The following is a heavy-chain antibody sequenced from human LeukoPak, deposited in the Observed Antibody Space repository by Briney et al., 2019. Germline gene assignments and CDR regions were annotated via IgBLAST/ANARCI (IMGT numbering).Heavy chain of an antibody. V-gene: IGHV4-34*01. J-gene: IGHJ6*03. Sequence: RSETMSLTCVVYGGSFSGYYWSWVRQPPGRGLEWSGEIKHSGSTNYNPSMKSRGTISVDTSKNQFSLKLSSGTAADTAVYYCARGEYSSSWYPYYYYYYMDVWGKGTTVTVSS. D-gene: IGHD6-13*01. CDR1: GGSFSGYY. CDR2: IKHSGST. CDR3: ARGEYSSSWYPYYYYYYMDV.